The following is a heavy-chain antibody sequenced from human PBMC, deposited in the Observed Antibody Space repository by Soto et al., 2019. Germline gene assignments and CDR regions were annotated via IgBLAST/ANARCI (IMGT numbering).Heavy chain of an antibody. J-gene: IGHJ6*02. V-gene: IGHV3-30*18. CDR2: ISYDGSNK. CDR1: GFTFSSYS. D-gene: IGHD3-9*01. Sequence: VGSLRLSGAASGFTFSSYSMHWVRQAPGKGLEWVAGISYDGSNKYYADSVKGRFTISRDNSKDTLYLQMNSLRAEDTAVYYCAKDRDYDSWTGYYLAVWGQGTTVTVSS. CDR3: AKDRDYDSWTGYYLAV.